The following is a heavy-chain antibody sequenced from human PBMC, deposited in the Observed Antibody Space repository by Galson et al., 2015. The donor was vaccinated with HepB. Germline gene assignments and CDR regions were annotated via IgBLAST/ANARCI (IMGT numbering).Heavy chain of an antibody. D-gene: IGHD2/OR15-2a*01. CDR1: GYTFTSYG. Sequence: SVKVSCKASGYTFTSYGISWVRQAPGQGLEWMGWISAYNGNTNYAQKLQGRVTMATDTSTSTAYMELRSLRSDDTAVYYCAREAGRGGRPLCDYWGQGTLVTVSS. CDR2: ISAYNGNT. J-gene: IGHJ4*02. V-gene: IGHV1-18*01. CDR3: AREAGRGGRPLCDY.